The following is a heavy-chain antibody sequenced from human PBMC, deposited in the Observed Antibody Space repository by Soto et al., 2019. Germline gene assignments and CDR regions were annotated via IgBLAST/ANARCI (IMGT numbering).Heavy chain of an antibody. CDR3: ARGPLSAYQVVSFFDY. J-gene: IGHJ4*01. CDR2: ISWNSGDI. Sequence: DVHRVESGGGLVQPGRSLRLSCAATGFIFDDYATHWVRQPPGKGLEWVSGISWNSGDIAYADSVKGRFTISRDNAKNSLYLQMNGLGTEDAAFYYCARGPLSAYQVVSFFDYWGHGTLVTVSS. V-gene: IGHV3-9*01. D-gene: IGHD2-15*01. CDR1: GFIFDDYA.